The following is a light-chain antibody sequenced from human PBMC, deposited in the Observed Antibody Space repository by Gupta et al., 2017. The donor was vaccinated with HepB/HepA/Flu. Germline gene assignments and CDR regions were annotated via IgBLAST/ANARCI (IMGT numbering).Light chain of an antibody. CDR3: QQYGTSSLT. J-gene: IGKJ4*01. CDR1: PSVSGNY. CDR2: GAS. Sequence: EIVLTQSPGTLSLRPGERATLSCRASPSVSGNYLAWYQQKPGQAPRLLIHGASSRASGIPDRFSGRGSRTDFTLTISRLEPEDFAVYYCQQYGTSSLTFGGGTKVE. V-gene: IGKV3-20*01.